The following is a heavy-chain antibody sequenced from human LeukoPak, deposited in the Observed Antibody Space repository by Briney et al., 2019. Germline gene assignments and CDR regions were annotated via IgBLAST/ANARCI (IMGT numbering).Heavy chain of an antibody. V-gene: IGHV4-39*07. CDR3: ARDPVGATDYFDY. J-gene: IGHJ4*02. Sequence: SETLSLTCTVSGGSISSTTDYWGWIRQPPGQGLEWIGSIYSGGSTYYNPSLKRRVALSVDTSKNQFSLKLSSVTAADTAVYYCARDPVGATDYFDYWGQGTLVTVSS. D-gene: IGHD1-26*01. CDR1: GGSISSTTDY. CDR2: IYSGGST.